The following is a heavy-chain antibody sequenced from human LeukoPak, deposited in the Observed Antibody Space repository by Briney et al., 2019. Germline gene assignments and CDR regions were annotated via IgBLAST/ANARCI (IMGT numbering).Heavy chain of an antibody. CDR3: ATDVRSSPLGF. V-gene: IGHV3-66*01. CDR2: IYSGGST. J-gene: IGHJ4*01. D-gene: IGHD6-13*01. CDR1: GFTVTNDY. Sequence: GRSLRLSCAVSGFTVTNDYMNWVRQAPGKGLEWVSIIYSGGSTYYADSVKGRFTISRDSSNNTLFLQMSNLRADDSGLYYCATDVRSSPLGFWGHGTLVTVSS.